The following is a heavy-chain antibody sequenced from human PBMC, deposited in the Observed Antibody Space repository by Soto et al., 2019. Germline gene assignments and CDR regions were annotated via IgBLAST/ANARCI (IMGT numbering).Heavy chain of an antibody. Sequence: QAQLVQSGAEVKKPGSSVKVSCKASGGTFSSYAISWVRQAPGQGLEWMGGIIPIFGTANYAQKFQGRVTITADESTSTAYMELSSLRSEDTAVYYCARGQSIAARRRGYYFDYWGQGTLVTVSS. CDR3: ARGQSIAARRRGYYFDY. CDR1: GGTFSSYA. V-gene: IGHV1-69*01. CDR2: IIPIFGTA. D-gene: IGHD6-6*01. J-gene: IGHJ4*02.